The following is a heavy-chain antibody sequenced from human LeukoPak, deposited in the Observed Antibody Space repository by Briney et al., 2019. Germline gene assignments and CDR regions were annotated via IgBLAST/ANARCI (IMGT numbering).Heavy chain of an antibody. J-gene: IGHJ4*02. CDR2: ISSSSSYI. D-gene: IGHD5-18*01. CDR3: ATHGTYTATVDY. V-gene: IGHV3-21*01. Sequence: GGSLRLSCAASGFTFSSYSMNWVRQAPGKGLEWVSSISSSSSYIYYADSVKGRFTISRDNAKNSLYLQMNSLRAEDTAVYYCATHGTYTATVDYWGQGTLVTVSS. CDR1: GFTFSSYS.